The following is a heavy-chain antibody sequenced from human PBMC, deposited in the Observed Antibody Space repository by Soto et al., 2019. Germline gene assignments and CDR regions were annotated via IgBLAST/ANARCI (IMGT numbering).Heavy chain of an antibody. CDR2: ISSSGETV. CDR3: AREGFYAMDV. J-gene: IGHJ6*02. V-gene: IGHV3-48*03. D-gene: IGHD2-2*01. CDR1: GFTFSSYE. Sequence: GGSLRLSCEVSGFTFSSYEMYWVRQAPGKGREWVAYISSSGETVYYAGSVQGRFTISRDNAKNSLYLQMSSLGAEDTAVYYCAREGFYAMDVWGQGTTVTVSS.